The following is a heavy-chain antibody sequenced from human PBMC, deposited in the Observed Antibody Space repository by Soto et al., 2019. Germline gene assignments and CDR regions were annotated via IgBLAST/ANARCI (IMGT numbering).Heavy chain of an antibody. V-gene: IGHV1-18*01. CDR2: ISAYNGNT. D-gene: IGHD4-17*01. CDR3: VRDRDYGGNAHFDY. J-gene: IGHJ4*02. Sequence: ASVKVSCKASGYTFTSYGISWVRQAPGQGLEWMGWISAYNGNTNYAQKLQGRVTMTTDTSTSTAYMELRSLRSDDTAVYYCVRDRDYGGNAHFDYWGQGTLVTVSS. CDR1: GYTFTSYG.